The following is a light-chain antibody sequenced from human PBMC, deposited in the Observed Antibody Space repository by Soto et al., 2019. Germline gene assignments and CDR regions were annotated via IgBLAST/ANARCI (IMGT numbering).Light chain of an antibody. J-gene: IGKJ1*01. V-gene: IGKV1-5*03. CDR3: QQYDVYST. CDR1: QSISSW. Sequence: IQISQSPSTLSSSVPGTFTITCRASQSISSWLAWYQQKPGIAPKLLIYKASTLQSGVPSRFSGSGYGTVFTLTISRLQPDDSATYYCQQYDVYSTFGQGTKVDIK. CDR2: KAS.